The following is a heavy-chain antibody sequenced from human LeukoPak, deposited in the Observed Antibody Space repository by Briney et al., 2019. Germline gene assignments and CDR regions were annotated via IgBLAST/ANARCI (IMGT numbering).Heavy chain of an antibody. D-gene: IGHD6-19*01. V-gene: IGHV3-74*01. CDR2: INTDGTVT. CDR3: ATKQWLAPPPDS. J-gene: IGHJ4*02. CDR1: GFTFSKYW. Sequence: GGSLRLSCAASGFTFSKYWMPWVRQAPGKGLESVSRINTDGTVTTYADSVKGRFTVSRDNADSTMFLQMNSVRDEDTAVYYCATKQWLAPPPDSWGQGTPVTVSS.